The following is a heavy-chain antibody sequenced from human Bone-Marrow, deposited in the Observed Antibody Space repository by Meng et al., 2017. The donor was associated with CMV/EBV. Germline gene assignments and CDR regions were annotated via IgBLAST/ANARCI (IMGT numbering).Heavy chain of an antibody. Sequence: GALRLSCAASGFTFSSYGMHWVRQAPGKGLEWVAFIRYDGSNKYYADSVKGRFTISRDNSKNTLYLQMNSLRAENTAVYYCARDRLTMVRGVIFYYGMDVWGQGTTVTVSS. CDR2: IRYDGSNK. J-gene: IGHJ6*02. V-gene: IGHV3-30*02. CDR1: GFTFSSYG. D-gene: IGHD3-10*01. CDR3: ARDRLTMVRGVIFYYGMDV.